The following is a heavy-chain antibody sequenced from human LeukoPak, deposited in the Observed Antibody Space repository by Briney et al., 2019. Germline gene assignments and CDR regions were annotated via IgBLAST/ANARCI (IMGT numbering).Heavy chain of an antibody. CDR2: ISYDGSNK. CDR1: GFTFSNYA. CDR3: ARDRVGAMGGLLDY. V-gene: IGHV3-30-3*01. D-gene: IGHD1-26*01. Sequence: PGRSLRLSCAASGFTFSNYAIHWVRQAPGKGLEWVAVISYDGSNKYYVDSVKGRFTISRDNSKNTLYLQMNSLRAEDTAVYYCARDRVGAMGGLLDYWGQGTLVTVSS. J-gene: IGHJ4*02.